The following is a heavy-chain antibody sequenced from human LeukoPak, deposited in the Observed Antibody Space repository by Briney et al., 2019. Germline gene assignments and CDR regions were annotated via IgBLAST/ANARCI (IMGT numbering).Heavy chain of an antibody. CDR3: AKDRITIFGVDRFDY. CDR1: GFTFSSYG. Sequence: PGGSLRLSCAASGFTFSSYGMHWVRQAPGKGLEWVAFIRYDGSNKYYADSVKGRFTISRDNSKNTLYLQMNSLRAEDTAVYYCAKDRITIFGVDRFDYWGQGTLVTVSS. D-gene: IGHD3-3*01. J-gene: IGHJ4*02. V-gene: IGHV3-30*02. CDR2: IRYDGSNK.